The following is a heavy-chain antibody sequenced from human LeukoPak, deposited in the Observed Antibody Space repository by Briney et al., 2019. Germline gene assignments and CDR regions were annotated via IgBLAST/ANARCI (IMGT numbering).Heavy chain of an antibody. V-gene: IGHV3-30-3*01. CDR1: GFTFSSYA. J-gene: IGHJ4*02. D-gene: IGHD2-2*01. CDR3: AKAKGRSGRIVVVPAATYDY. CDR2: ISYDGSNK. Sequence: PGGSLRLSCAASGFTFSSYAMHWVRQAPGKGLEWVAVISYDGSNKYYADSVKGRFTISRDNSKNTLYLQMNSLRAEDTAVYYCAKAKGRSGRIVVVPAATYDYWGQGTLVTVSS.